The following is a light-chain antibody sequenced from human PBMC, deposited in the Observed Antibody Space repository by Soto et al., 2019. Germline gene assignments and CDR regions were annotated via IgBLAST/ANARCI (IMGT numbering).Light chain of an antibody. J-gene: IGKJ4*01. Sequence: EIVMTQSPGTLSVSPGERATLSCRASQSVSSNLAWYQQKPGQAPRLLISGASTRATGIPARFSGSGSDTEFTLTSSSLQSEDVAVYYCQQYNSWPPLTFGGGTKVEIK. CDR1: QSVSSN. V-gene: IGKV3-15*01. CDR3: QQYNSWPPLT. CDR2: GAS.